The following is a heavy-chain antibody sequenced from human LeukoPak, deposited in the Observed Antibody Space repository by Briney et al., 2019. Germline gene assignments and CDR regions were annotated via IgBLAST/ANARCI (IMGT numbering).Heavy chain of an antibody. D-gene: IGHD3-9*01. J-gene: IGHJ4*02. CDR1: GFTFSNYA. CDR2: FSASGSI. Sequence: GSLRLSCAASGFTFSNYAMSWVRQAAGKGLERVSGFSASGSIYYADSVKGRFTISRDNSKNTVYLQMNRLRAEDTALYHCARSLIGTGYYFDYWGQGTLVTVSS. CDR3: ARSLIGTGYYFDY. V-gene: IGHV3-23*01.